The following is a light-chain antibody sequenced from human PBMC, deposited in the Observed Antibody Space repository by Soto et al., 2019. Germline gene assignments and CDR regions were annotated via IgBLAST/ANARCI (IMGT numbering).Light chain of an antibody. J-gene: IGKJ2*01. CDR1: QSVSSSY. CDR2: GAS. Sequence: EIVLTQSPGTLSLSPGERATLSCRASQSVSSSYLAWYQQKPGQAPRLLIYGASSRATGIPDRFSGRGSGTDFTLTISRLEPEDLAVYYCHQYGISQPYTFGQGTKLQIK. CDR3: HQYGISQPYT. V-gene: IGKV3-20*01.